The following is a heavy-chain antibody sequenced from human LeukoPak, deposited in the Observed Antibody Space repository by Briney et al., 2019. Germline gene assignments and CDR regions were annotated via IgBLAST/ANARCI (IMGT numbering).Heavy chain of an antibody. CDR2: INHSGST. D-gene: IGHD6-13*01. V-gene: IGHV4-34*01. CDR1: GGSFSGYY. J-gene: IGHJ6*02. Sequence: SETLSLTCAVYGGSFSGYYWSWIRQPPGKGLEWIGEINHSGSTNYNPSLKSRVTISVDTSKNQFSLKLSSVTAADTAVYYCARAVRVRQRLVRLYYYYGMDVWGQGTTVTVSS. CDR3: ARAVRVRQRLVRLYYYYGMDV.